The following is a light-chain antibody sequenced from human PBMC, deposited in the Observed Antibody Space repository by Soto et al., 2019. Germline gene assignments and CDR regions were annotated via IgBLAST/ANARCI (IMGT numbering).Light chain of an antibody. CDR2: EVS. V-gene: IGLV2-14*01. J-gene: IGLJ2*01. CDR3: SSYTSSGTVL. Sequence: QSALTQPASVSGSPGQSITISCTGTSSYVGVYNYVSWYQQHPGKAPKLMIYEVSNRPSGVSNRFSGSKSGNTASLTISGLQAEDEADYYCSSYTSSGTVLFGGGTKLTVL. CDR1: SSYVGVYNY.